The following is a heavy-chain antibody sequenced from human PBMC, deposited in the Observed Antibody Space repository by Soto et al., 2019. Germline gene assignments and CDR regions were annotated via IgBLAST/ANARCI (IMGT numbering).Heavy chain of an antibody. Sequence: QVQLQESGPGLVKPSQTLSLTCTVSGGSISSGDYYWSWIRQPPGKGLEWIGYTYYSGSTYYNPYLKRRVTISVDPSKIHCSLNLISVTAAATAVYYGARERPDGGRLGPWAQGTLVTVSS. CDR3: ARERPDGGRLGP. D-gene: IGHD6-25*01. CDR2: TYYSGST. J-gene: IGHJ5*02. CDR1: GGSISSGDYY. V-gene: IGHV4-30-4*01.